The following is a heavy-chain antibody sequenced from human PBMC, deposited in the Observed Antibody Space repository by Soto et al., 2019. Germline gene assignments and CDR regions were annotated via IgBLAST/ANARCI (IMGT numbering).Heavy chain of an antibody. CDR1: GGSFSGYY. D-gene: IGHD2-21*01. J-gene: IGHJ6*03. CDR3: ARGGISHWAYFYYMDV. V-gene: IGHV4-34*01. CDR2: INHLGSI. Sequence: SETLSLTCAVSGGSFSGYYWSWIRQPPWMGLEWIGEINHLGSINYNPSLKSRVTMSVDTSKNQFSLTLNSVTAADTATYYCARGGISHWAYFYYMDVWDRGTTVTSP.